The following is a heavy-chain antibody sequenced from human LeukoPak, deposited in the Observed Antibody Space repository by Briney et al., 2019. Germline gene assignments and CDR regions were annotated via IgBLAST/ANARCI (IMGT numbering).Heavy chain of an antibody. V-gene: IGHV3-13*01. CDR3: ARVRVVPNDYYYYGMDV. J-gene: IGHJ6*02. Sequence: GGSLRLSCAASGFTFSSYDMHWVRQGTEKGLEWVSAIGTAGDAYYPGSVRGRFTISRENAKDSLYLQMNGLTGGDTAVYYCARVRVVPNDYYYYGMDVWGQGTTVTVSS. D-gene: IGHD3-3*01. CDR1: GFTFSSYD. CDR2: IGTAGDA.